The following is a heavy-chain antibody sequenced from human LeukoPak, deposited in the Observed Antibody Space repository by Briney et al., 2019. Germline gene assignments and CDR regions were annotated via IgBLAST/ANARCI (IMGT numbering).Heavy chain of an antibody. V-gene: IGHV5-51*01. J-gene: IGHJ6*02. D-gene: IGHD2-2*01. Sequence: TGESLKISCKGSGYSFTSYWIGWVRPIPGKGMEWMGIIYPGDSDTRYSPSFQGQVTISADKSISTAYLQWSSLKASDTAMYYCARVFGTRRWGMDVWGQGTTVTVSS. CDR2: IYPGDSDT. CDR1: GYSFTSYW. CDR3: ARVFGTRRWGMDV.